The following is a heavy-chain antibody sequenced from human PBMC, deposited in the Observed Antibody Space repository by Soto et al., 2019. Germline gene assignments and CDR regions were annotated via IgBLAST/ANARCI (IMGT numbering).Heavy chain of an antibody. J-gene: IGHJ6*02. D-gene: IGHD3-3*01. V-gene: IGHV4-4*07. Sequence: ETLSPTCTVSGGSISSDYWSWIRQPAGKVLEWIGRFYTSGSTNYNPSLKSRVTMSVDTSKNQFSLKLSSVTAADTAVYYCAREGADYDFWSGHPWYYYYGMDVWGQGTTVTVS. CDR2: FYTSGST. CDR1: GGSISSDY. CDR3: AREGADYDFWSGHPWYYYYGMDV.